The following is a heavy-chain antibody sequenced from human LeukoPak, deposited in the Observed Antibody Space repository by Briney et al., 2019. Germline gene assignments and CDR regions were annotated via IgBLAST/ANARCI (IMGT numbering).Heavy chain of an antibody. Sequence: SETLSLTCTVSGGSISSYYWSWIRQPPGEGLEWIGYIYYSGSTNYNPSLKSRVAISVDTSKNQFSLKLNSVNAADAAVYYCARVSYSSTWFTDNWFDPWGQGTLVTVSS. D-gene: IGHD6-13*01. J-gene: IGHJ5*02. CDR3: ARVSYSSTWFTDNWFDP. CDR1: GGSISSYY. CDR2: IYYSGST. V-gene: IGHV4-59*01.